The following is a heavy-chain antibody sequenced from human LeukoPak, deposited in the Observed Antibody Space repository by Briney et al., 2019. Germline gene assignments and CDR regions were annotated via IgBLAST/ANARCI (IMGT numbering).Heavy chain of an antibody. V-gene: IGHV3-33*03. CDR1: GFTFSSYG. J-gene: IGHJ4*02. D-gene: IGHD6-19*01. CDR2: IWYDGSNK. CDR3: AKDKDSSGHFDY. Sequence: PGGSLRLSCAASGFTFSSYGMHWVRQAPGKGLEWVAVIWYDGSNKYYADYVKGRFTISRDNSKNSLYLQMNSLRTEDTALYYCAKDKDSSGHFDYWGQGTLVTVSS.